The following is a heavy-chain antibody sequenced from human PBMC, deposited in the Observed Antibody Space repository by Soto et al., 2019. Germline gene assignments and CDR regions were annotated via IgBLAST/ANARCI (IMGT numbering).Heavy chain of an antibody. CDR3: TKYRRTDAEGYSFDY. Sequence: QVQLQESGPGLVKPSETLSLTCTVSGGSISGSYWSWIRQTPGKVLEWDGYIHYSGSTNYNPTLKSRVTMSVDSAKNQFSLQLSSVTAADTAVYFCTKYRRTDAEGYSFDYWGQGALVTVSS. CDR2: IHYSGST. J-gene: IGHJ4*02. D-gene: IGHD2-15*01. CDR1: GGSISGSY. V-gene: IGHV4-59*01.